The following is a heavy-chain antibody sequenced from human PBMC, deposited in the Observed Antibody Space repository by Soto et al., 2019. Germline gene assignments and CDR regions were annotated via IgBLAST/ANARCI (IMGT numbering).Heavy chain of an antibody. J-gene: IGHJ4*02. CDR1: GYSFTSLD. CDR3: ARGVSAGVDY. Sequence: ASVKVSCKASGYSFTSLDINWVRQTAGQGLEWMGWMQPSTGRTGYAQKFQGRVTMTRDTSINTAYMELTTLTSDDTAFYYCARGVSAGVDYWRQGTLVTVSS. CDR2: MQPSTGRT. V-gene: IGHV1-8*01. D-gene: IGHD6-19*01.